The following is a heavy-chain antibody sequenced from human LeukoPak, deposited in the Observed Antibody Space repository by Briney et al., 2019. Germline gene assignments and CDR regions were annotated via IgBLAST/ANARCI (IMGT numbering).Heavy chain of an antibody. CDR3: ARGDGVAGSEPLDY. CDR2: IYYSGST. CDR1: GGSISSGGYY. Sequence: SETLSLTCTVSGGSISSGGYYWSWIRQHPGKGLEWIGYIYYSGSTYYNPSLKSRVTISVDTSKNQFSLKLSSVTAADTAVYYCARGDGVAGSEPLDYWGQGTLVTVSS. V-gene: IGHV4-31*03. D-gene: IGHD6-19*01. J-gene: IGHJ4*02.